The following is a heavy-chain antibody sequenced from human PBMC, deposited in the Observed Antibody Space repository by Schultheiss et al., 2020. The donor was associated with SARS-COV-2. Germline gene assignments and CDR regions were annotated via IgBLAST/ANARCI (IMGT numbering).Heavy chain of an antibody. V-gene: IGHV3-33*06. J-gene: IGHJ4*02. D-gene: IGHD1-26*01. Sequence: GGSLRLSCAASGFTFSSYGMHWVRQAPGKGLEWVAVIWYDGSNKYYADSVKGRFTISRDNSKNTLYLQMNSLRADDTAVYYCAKSGGGSYSDFDYWGQGTLVTVSS. CDR2: IWYDGSNK. CDR3: AKSGGGSYSDFDY. CDR1: GFTFSSYG.